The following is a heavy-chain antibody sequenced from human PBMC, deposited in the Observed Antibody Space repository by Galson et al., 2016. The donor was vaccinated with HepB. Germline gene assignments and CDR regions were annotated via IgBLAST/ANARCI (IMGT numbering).Heavy chain of an antibody. D-gene: IGHD1-26*01. Sequence: SETLSLTCTVSGDSISSSNYYWGWIRQSPGRGLESIASVHYSGTTYYKSSLRGRVTMSIDTSKNQFSLRLNSLTAADTAVYYCARHVTLSGSYSIDFWGQGTLVTVSS. CDR3: ARHVTLSGSYSIDF. V-gene: IGHV4-39*01. J-gene: IGHJ4*02. CDR1: GDSISSSNYY. CDR2: VHYSGTT.